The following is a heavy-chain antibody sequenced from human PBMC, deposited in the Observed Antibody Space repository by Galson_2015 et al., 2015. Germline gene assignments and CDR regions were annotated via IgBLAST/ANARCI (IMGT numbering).Heavy chain of an antibody. Sequence: SLRLSCAASGFTFSSYWMHWVRHAPGKGLVWVSRINSDGSSTSYADSVKGRFTISRDNAKNTLYLQMNSLRAEDTAVYYCARDSSYDILTGYYGYWGQGTLVTVSS. CDR1: GFTFSSYW. J-gene: IGHJ4*02. V-gene: IGHV3-74*01. CDR3: ARDSSYDILTGYYGY. D-gene: IGHD3-9*01. CDR2: INSDGSST.